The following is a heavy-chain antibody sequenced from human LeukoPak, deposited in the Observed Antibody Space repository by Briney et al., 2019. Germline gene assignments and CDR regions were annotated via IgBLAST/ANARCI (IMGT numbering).Heavy chain of an antibody. Sequence: GGSLRLSCAVTGFTFSSYVMSWVRQAPGTGLEWVAVIWYDGNSKYYADSVKGRFTISRDNSKNTLYLQMNSLRVEDTALYYCARDRCSGDSCYYFDYWGQGTLVTVSS. J-gene: IGHJ4*02. D-gene: IGHD2-15*01. CDR1: GFTFSSYV. CDR2: IWYDGNSK. CDR3: ARDRCSGDSCYYFDY. V-gene: IGHV3-33*08.